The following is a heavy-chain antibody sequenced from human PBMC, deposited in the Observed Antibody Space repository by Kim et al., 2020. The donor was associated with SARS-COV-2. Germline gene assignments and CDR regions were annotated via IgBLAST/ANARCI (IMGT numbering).Heavy chain of an antibody. D-gene: IGHD3-10*01. CDR3: ARDNPESPLWFGELLYGYYFDY. CDR2: INPSGGST. V-gene: IGHV1-46*01. J-gene: IGHJ4*02. CDR1: GYTFTSYY. Sequence: ASVKVSCKASGYTFTSYYMHWVRQAPGQGLEWMGIINPSGGSTSYAQKFQGRVTMTRDTSTSTVYMELSSLRSEDTAVYYCARDNPESPLWFGELLYGYYFDYWGQGTLVTVSS.